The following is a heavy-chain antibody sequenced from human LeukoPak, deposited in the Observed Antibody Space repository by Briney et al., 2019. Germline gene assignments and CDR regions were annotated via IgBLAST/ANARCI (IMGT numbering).Heavy chain of an antibody. D-gene: IGHD3-22*01. V-gene: IGHV4-59*08. CDR1: GGSISSYY. CDR3: ARAQLTYYYDSAFDY. J-gene: IGHJ4*02. CDR2: IYYSGST. Sequence: QPSETLSLTCTVSGGSISSYYWSWIRQPPGKGLEWIGYIYYSGSTNYNLSLKSRVTISVDTSKNQFSLKLSSVTAADTAVYYCARAQLTYYYDSAFDYWGQGTLVTVSS.